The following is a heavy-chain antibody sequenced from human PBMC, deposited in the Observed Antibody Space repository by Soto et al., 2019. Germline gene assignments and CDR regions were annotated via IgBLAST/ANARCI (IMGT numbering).Heavy chain of an antibody. V-gene: IGHV1-69*12. Sequence: QVQLVQSGPEVKKPESSVKVSCKAPGGTFSTYAISWVRQAPGQGLECMGGIIPMFGTANYAQRFQDRVTITADESTNTVYMELSSLRSEDTAVYFCASGIQLWLRRINNGYSGWGQGTLVTVSS. CDR1: GGTFSTYA. D-gene: IGHD5-18*01. CDR2: IIPMFGTA. CDR3: ASGIQLWLRRINNGYSG. J-gene: IGHJ4*02.